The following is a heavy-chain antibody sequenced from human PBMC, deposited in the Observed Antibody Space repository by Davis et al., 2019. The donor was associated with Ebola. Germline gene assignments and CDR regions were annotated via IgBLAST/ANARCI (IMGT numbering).Heavy chain of an antibody. CDR2: INHSGST. V-gene: IGHV4-34*01. J-gene: IGHJ4*02. CDR3: ARVYYYDSSFDY. D-gene: IGHD3-22*01. CDR1: GGSFSGYY. Sequence: ETLSLTCAVYGGSFSGYYWSWIRQPPGKGLEWIGEINHSGSTNYNPSLKSRVTISVDTSKNQFSLKLSSVTAADTAVYYCARVYYYDSSFDYWGQGTLVTVSS.